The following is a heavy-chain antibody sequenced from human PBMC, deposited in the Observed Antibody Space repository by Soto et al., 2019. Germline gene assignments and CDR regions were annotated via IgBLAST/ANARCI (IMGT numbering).Heavy chain of an antibody. CDR3: ARESLAAYTMDV. J-gene: IGHJ6*02. D-gene: IGHD2-15*01. Sequence: QVQLQKSGPGLVKPSQTLSLSCTVSGGSISSGDYYWSWIRQPPGKGLEWIGYIYYSGSTYYNPSLKSRVTISVDTSKNQFSLKLNSVTAADTAVYYCARESLAAYTMDVWGQGTTVTVSS. CDR1: GGSISSGDYY. V-gene: IGHV4-30-4*01. CDR2: IYYSGST.